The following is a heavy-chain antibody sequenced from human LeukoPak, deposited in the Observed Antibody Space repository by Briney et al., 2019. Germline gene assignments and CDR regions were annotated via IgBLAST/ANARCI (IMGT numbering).Heavy chain of an antibody. CDR1: GFIFSSYD. V-gene: IGHV3-30*03. J-gene: IGHJ3*02. CDR2: ISYDGNKK. CDR3: ARDAGFYDSSGFSMGTFDI. Sequence: GSLRLSCAVSGFIFSSYDIHWVRQAPGKGLDWVAGISYDGNKKYYADSVRGRFTISGDNSKNTLYLQVNSLRAEDTAVYYCARDAGFYDSSGFSMGTFDIWGQGTMVTVSS. D-gene: IGHD3-22*01.